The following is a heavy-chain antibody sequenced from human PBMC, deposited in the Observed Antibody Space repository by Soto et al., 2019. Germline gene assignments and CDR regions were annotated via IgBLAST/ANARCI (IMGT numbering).Heavy chain of an antibody. CDR3: ARRSMDYRNWFDP. CDR2: IYYSGST. D-gene: IGHD4-4*01. CDR1: GGSISSYY. Sequence: SETLSLTCTVSGGSISSYYWSWIRQPPGKGLEWIGYIYYSGSTNYNPSLKSRVTISVDTSKNQFSLKLSSVTAADTAVYYCARRSMDYRNWFDPWGQGTLVTVSS. V-gene: IGHV4-59*08. J-gene: IGHJ5*02.